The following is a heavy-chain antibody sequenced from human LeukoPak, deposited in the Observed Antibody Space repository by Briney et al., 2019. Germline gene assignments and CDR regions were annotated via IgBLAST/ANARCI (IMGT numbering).Heavy chain of an antibody. Sequence: PGGSLRLSCAASGFNFNDYEMNWVRQAPGKGLEWIAYINSGSNSIYYADSVRGRVTISRHSASQSVHLQMNSLRVEDTGVYFCAREDNAFELWGQGTEVTVSS. D-gene: IGHD2-15*01. CDR3: AREDNAFEL. J-gene: IGHJ3*01. V-gene: IGHV3-48*03. CDR2: INSGSNSI. CDR1: GFNFNDYE.